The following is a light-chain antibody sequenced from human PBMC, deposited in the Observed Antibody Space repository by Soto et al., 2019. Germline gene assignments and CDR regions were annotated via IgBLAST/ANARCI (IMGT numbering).Light chain of an antibody. CDR2: DVS. CDR3: SSYTTGGSYV. CDR1: SRDVGGYNS. J-gene: IGLJ1*01. V-gene: IGLV2-14*01. Sequence: QSVLTQPASVSGSPGLSIAISCTGTSRDVGGYNSVSWYQQQPGKVPKLMIYDVSNRPSGVSNRFSGSKSGNTASLTISGRQAEDEGDYYCSSYTTGGSYVFGTGTKLTVL.